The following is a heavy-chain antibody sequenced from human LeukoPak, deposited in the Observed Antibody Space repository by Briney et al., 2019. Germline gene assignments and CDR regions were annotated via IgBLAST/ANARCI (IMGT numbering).Heavy chain of an antibody. CDR3: AGRARDWFHFDY. Sequence: GGSLRLSCAASGFTFSSYSMNWVRQAQGQGLEWVAVISYDGSNKYYADSVKGRFTISRDNSNITLYLQMNSLRAEDTAVYYCAGRARDWFHFDYWGQGTLVSVCS. CDR2: ISYDGSNK. D-gene: IGHD3-3*01. J-gene: IGHJ4*02. V-gene: IGHV3-30*03. CDR1: GFTFSSYS.